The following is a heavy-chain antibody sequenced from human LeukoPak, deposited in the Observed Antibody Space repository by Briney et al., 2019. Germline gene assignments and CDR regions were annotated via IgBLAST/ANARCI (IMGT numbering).Heavy chain of an antibody. CDR1: GGSISSYY. Sequence: SETLSLTCTVSGGSISSYYWSWIRQPPGKGLEWIGYIYYSGSTNYNPSLKSRVTISVDTSKNQFSLKLSSVTAADTAVYYCAREGSGWLEYYFDYWGQGTLVTVSS. V-gene: IGHV4-59*01. CDR3: AREGSGWLEYYFDY. D-gene: IGHD6-19*01. CDR2: IYYSGST. J-gene: IGHJ4*02.